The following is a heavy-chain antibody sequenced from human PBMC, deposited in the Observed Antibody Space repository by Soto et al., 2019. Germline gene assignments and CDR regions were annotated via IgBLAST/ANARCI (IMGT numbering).Heavy chain of an antibody. Sequence: SETLSLTCTVSGGSISSSSYYWGWIRQPPGKGLEWIGSIYYSGSTYYNPSLKSRVTISVDTSKNQFSLKLSSVTAADTAVYYCARHRGYSYGSIDYWGQGTLVTVSS. D-gene: IGHD5-18*01. CDR1: GGSISSSSYY. CDR3: ARHRGYSYGSIDY. V-gene: IGHV4-39*01. CDR2: IYYSGST. J-gene: IGHJ4*02.